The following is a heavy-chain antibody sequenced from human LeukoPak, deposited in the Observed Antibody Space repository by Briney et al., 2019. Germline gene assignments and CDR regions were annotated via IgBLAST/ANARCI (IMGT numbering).Heavy chain of an antibody. V-gene: IGHV3-23*01. CDR2: INDGGGTT. CDR1: GFTFSTYA. CDR3: AKDRSGSGSYYPDY. J-gene: IGHJ4*02. D-gene: IGHD3-10*01. Sequence: GGSLRLSCTASGFTFSTYAMSWVRQAPGKGLEWVSGINDGGGTTYYADSVKGRFTISRDNSKNTLYLQMNSLRAEDTAVYYCAKDRSGSGSYYPDYWGQGTLVTVSS.